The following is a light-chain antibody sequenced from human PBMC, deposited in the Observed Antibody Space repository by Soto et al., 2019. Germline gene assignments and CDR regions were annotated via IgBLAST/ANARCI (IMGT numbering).Light chain of an antibody. CDR2: LGS. CDR1: QSLLHSNGYNS. Sequence: IVMTQSPLSLPVTPGEPASISCRSSQSLLHSNGYNSLDWYLPKPGQSPQLLIYLGSNRSTGVPDRFSGSGSGTDFTLKISRVEAEDVGVYYCMQALQTPPCTFGQGTKVEIK. CDR3: MQALQTPPCT. V-gene: IGKV2-28*01. J-gene: IGKJ1*01.